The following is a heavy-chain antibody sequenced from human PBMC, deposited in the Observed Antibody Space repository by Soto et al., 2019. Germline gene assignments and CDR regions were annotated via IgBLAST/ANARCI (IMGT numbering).Heavy chain of an antibody. D-gene: IGHD2-2*01. Sequence: QVQLVESGGGVVQPGRSLRLSCAASGFTFSSYAMHWVRQAPGKGLEWVAVISYDGSNEYYADSVKGRFTISRDNSKNTLYLQMNSLRAEDTAVYYCARFCISTSCYASFDYWGQGTLVTVSS. CDR3: ARFCISTSCYASFDY. J-gene: IGHJ4*02. CDR2: ISYDGSNE. CDR1: GFTFSSYA. V-gene: IGHV3-30-3*01.